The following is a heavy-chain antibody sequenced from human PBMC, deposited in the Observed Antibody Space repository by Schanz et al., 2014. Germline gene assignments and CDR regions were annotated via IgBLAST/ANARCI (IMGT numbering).Heavy chain of an antibody. V-gene: IGHV3-7*01. CDR3: ARIRYCSSTNCYGFDP. J-gene: IGHJ5*02. CDR2: IKPDGSEK. D-gene: IGHD2-2*01. CDR1: GFTFSIHY. Sequence: EVQLVESGGGLVQPGGSLRLSCAASGFTFSIHYMSWVRQAPGKGLEWVAKIKPDGSEKLYVDSLKGRFTISSDNAKNSLYLQMNSLRAEDTAVYYCARIRYCSSTNCYGFDPWGQGTLVTVSS.